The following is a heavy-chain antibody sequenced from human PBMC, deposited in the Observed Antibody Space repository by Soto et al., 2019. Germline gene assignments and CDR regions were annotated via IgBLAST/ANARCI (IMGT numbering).Heavy chain of an antibody. CDR3: ARMVAVAGGPYFDY. CDR2: IDWDDDK. CDR1: GFSLSASGMR. Sequence: SGPTLVNPTQTLTLTCTFSGFSLSASGMRVGWIRQPPGKALEWLARIDWDDDKFHSTSLKTRLTISKDTSKSQVVLTMTNMDPVDTATYYCARMVAVAGGPYFDYWGQGTRVTVSS. D-gene: IGHD6-19*01. J-gene: IGHJ4*02. V-gene: IGHV2-70*04.